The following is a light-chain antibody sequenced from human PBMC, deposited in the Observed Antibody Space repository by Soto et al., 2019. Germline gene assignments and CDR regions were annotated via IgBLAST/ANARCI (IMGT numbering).Light chain of an antibody. V-gene: IGKV1-39*01. J-gene: IGKJ1*01. Sequence: DIQMTQSPSSLSASVGDRVTITCRASQSISSYLNWYQQKPGSAPKLLIYAASSLQSGVPSRFSGSGSETDFTLTISSLQPEDFATYYCQQSYSFPKTFGQGTKVEIK. CDR2: AAS. CDR3: QQSYSFPKT. CDR1: QSISSY.